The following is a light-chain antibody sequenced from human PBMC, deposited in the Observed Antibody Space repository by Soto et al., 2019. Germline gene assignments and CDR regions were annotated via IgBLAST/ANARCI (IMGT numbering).Light chain of an antibody. CDR2: DDS. CDR1: STDVGGYNY. CDR3: SSYTSSSTLVV. V-gene: IGLV2-14*01. J-gene: IGLJ2*01. Sequence: QSALTQPASVSGSPGQSITISCTGTSTDVGGYNYVSWYQQHPGKAPKLMIYDDSNRPSGVSNRFSGSKSGNTASLTISGLQGEDEADYYCSSYTSSSTLVVFGGGTKLTVL.